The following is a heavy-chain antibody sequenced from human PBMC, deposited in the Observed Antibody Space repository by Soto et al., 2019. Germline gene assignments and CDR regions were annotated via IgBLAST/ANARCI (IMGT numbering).Heavy chain of an antibody. J-gene: IGHJ5*02. CDR1: GLTISGKKY. V-gene: IGHV3-53*01. Sequence: DVQLVESGGGLIQPGESLRLSCAAFGLTISGKKYVAWVRQAPGKGLEWVSGLYDVDGSFYADSVRGRFTTSSDSSKTTVYLQMNSLRAEDTALYYCARDERIAVAGTDTWGQGILVTVTS. CDR3: ARDERIAVAGTDT. D-gene: IGHD6-19*01. CDR2: LYDVDGS.